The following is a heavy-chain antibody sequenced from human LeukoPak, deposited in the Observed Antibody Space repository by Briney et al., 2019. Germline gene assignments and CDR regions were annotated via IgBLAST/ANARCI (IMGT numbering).Heavy chain of an antibody. V-gene: IGHV4-61*02. Sequence: SQTLSLTCTVSGGSISSGSYYWSWIRQPAGKGLEWIGRIYTSGSANYNPSLKSRVTISVDTSKNQFSLKLSSVTAADTAVYYCARDRPHDYSNYPAPGSRYYYYYYMDVWGKGTTVTVSS. D-gene: IGHD4-11*01. CDR3: ARDRPHDYSNYPAPGSRYYYYYYMDV. CDR2: IYTSGSA. CDR1: GGSISSGSYY. J-gene: IGHJ6*03.